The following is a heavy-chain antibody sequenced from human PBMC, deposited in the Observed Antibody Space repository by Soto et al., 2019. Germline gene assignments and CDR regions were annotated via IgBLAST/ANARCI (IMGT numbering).Heavy chain of an antibody. V-gene: IGHV1-69*13. CDR1: GGTFSSYA. J-gene: IGHJ5*02. D-gene: IGHD2-2*01. CDR3: ARDLIVVVPAAMYWFDP. Sequence: ASVKVSCKASGGTFSSYAISWVRQAPGQGLEWMGGIIPIFGTANYAQKFQGRVTITADESTSTAYMELSSLRSDDTAVYYCARDLIVVVPAAMYWFDPWGQGTLVTVSS. CDR2: IIPIFGTA.